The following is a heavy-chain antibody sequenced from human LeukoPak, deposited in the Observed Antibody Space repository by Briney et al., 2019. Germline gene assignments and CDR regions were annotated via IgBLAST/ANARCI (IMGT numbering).Heavy chain of an antibody. CDR3: ARDRYYYDSSGYYNWFDP. CDR1: GGSFSGYY. D-gene: IGHD3-22*01. V-gene: IGHV4-4*07. CDR2: IYTSGST. Sequence: SETLSLTCAVYGGSFSGYYWSWIRQPPGKGLEWIGRIYTSGSTNYNPSLKSRVTMSVDTSKNQFSLKLSSVTAADTAVYYCARDRYYYDSSGYYNWFDPWGQGTLVTVSS. J-gene: IGHJ5*02.